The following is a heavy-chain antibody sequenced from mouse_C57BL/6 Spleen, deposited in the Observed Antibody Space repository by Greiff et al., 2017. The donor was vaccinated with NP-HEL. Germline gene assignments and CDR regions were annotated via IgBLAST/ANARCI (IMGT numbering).Heavy chain of an antibody. CDR2: IYPGGGDT. CDR1: GYAFSSSW. Sequence: VQLQESGPELVKPGASVKISCKASGYAFSSSWMNWVQQRPGKGLEWIGRIYPGGGDTNYNGKFKGQATLTADKSSSTAYMQLSSLTSEDSAVYFGARSGQIGGSGYWGQGTTLTVSS. J-gene: IGHJ2*01. V-gene: IGHV1-82*01. CDR3: ARSGQIGGSGY. D-gene: IGHD3-2*02.